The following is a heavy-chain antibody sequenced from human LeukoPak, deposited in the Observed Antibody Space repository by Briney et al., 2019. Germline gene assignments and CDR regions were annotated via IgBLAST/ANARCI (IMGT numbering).Heavy chain of an antibody. CDR2: IYHSGSI. Sequence: PSETLSLTCAVSGYSISSGYYWGWIRQPPGKGLEWIGSIYHSGSIYYNPSLKSRVTISVDTSKNQFSLKLSSVTAADTAVYYCASSYYDILTGSEAFDIWGQGTMATVSS. CDR1: GYSISSGYY. J-gene: IGHJ3*02. D-gene: IGHD3-9*01. V-gene: IGHV4-38-2*01. CDR3: ASSYYDILTGSEAFDI.